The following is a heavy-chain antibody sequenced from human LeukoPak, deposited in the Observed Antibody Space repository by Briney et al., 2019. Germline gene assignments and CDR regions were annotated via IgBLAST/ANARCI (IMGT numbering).Heavy chain of an antibody. V-gene: IGHV3-9*01. D-gene: IGHD6-25*01. CDR3: AKDITAEATSFDY. CDR2: ISWNSGSI. J-gene: IGHJ4*02. Sequence: PGGSLRLSCAASGFSFRGYTMHWVRQVPGKGLEWVSGISWNSGSIVYADSVKGRFTISRDNAKNSLYLQMNSLRAEDTALYYCAKDITAEATSFDYWGQGTLVTVSS. CDR1: GFSFRGYT.